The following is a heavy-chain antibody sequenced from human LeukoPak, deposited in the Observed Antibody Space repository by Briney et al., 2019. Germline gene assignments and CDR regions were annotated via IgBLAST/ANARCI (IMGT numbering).Heavy chain of an antibody. Sequence: GESLKISCKGSGYSFTSYWIVWVRQKPGKGLEWMGIIYPGDSDTRYSPSFQGQVTISADKSISTAYLQWSSLKASDTAMYYCARPRIAAARAAFDIWGQGTVVTVSS. D-gene: IGHD6-13*01. CDR2: IYPGDSDT. V-gene: IGHV5-51*01. CDR1: GYSFTSYW. J-gene: IGHJ3*02. CDR3: ARPRIAAARAAFDI.